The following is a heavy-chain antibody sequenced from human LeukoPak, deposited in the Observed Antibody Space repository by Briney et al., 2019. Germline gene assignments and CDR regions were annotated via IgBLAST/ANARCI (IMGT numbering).Heavy chain of an antibody. J-gene: IGHJ4*02. D-gene: IGHD6-13*01. Sequence: SQTLSLTCTVSGGSISRGGDYWGWIRQHPGRGLEWIGYIYYSGSTYYNPSLKSPVTISVDTSKNQFSLKLSSVTAADTAVYYCARGDRAAEEEEGHYFDYWGQGTLVTVSS. CDR2: IYYSGST. CDR3: ARGDRAAEEEEGHYFDY. CDR1: GGSISRGGDY. V-gene: IGHV4-31*01.